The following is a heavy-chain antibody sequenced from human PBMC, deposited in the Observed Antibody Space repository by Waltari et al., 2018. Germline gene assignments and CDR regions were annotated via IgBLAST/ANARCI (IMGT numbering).Heavy chain of an antibody. CDR2: IHPTGSP. Sequence: QVQLQESGPGLVKPSETLSLTCAVSGYSISSGYYWGWIRQPPGKGLEWIGSIHPTGSPYSIPSLKSRVTISVDTPMNLSSLKLSAVTAAVTAFYYWSRLGSGYYSDYWGQGTLVTVSS. J-gene: IGHJ4*02. D-gene: IGHD5-12*01. V-gene: IGHV4-38-2*01. CDR3: SRLGSGYYSDY. CDR1: GYSISSGYY.